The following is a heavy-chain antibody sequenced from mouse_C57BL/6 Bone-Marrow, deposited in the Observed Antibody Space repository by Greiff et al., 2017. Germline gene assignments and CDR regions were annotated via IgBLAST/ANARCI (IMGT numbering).Heavy chain of an antibody. CDR1: GYNIKDDY. D-gene: IGHD1-1*01. CDR2: IDPANGDT. J-gene: IGHJ3*01. V-gene: IGHV14-4*01. Sequence: EVQLQQSGAELVRPGASVKLSCTASGYNIKDDYMHWVKQRPEQGLEWIGWIDPANGDTEYASKFQGKATITADTSSNTAYLQLSSLTSEDTAVYYCSTVVFYGSSFPFAYWGRGTLVTVSA. CDR3: STVVFYGSSFPFAY.